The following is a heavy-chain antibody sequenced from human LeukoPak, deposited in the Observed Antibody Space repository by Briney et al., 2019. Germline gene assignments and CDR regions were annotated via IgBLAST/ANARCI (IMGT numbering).Heavy chain of an antibody. CDR3: ARDMKIIAVAGTGTFHYYGLDV. V-gene: IGHV6-1*01. J-gene: IGHJ6*02. D-gene: IGHD6-13*01. CDR1: GDSVSSNSAA. Sequence: SQTLSLTCAISGDSVSSNSAAWTWIRQSPSRGLEWLGWTYYRSKWYNDYAESVKGRITINPDTSKNQFSLQLNSVTPEDTAVYYCARDMKIIAVAGTGTFHYYGLDVWGQGTTVTVSS. CDR2: TYYRSKWYN.